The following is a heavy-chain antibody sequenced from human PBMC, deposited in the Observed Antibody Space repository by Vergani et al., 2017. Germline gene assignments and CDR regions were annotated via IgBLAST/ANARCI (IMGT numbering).Heavy chain of an antibody. J-gene: IGHJ3*02. CDR3: ARVGKLDYDFWSGDAFDI. D-gene: IGHD3-3*01. CDR1: GFSVSSYY. V-gene: IGHV3-53*04. Sequence: EVQLVESGGGLVQPGGSLRLSCAASGFSVSSYYMSWVRQAPGKGLEWVSVMDNGGSTNYADSVKGRFTISRHNSKNTLYLQMNSLRVEDTAVYYCARVGKLDYDFWSGDAFDIWGQGTMVTVSS. CDR2: MDNGGST.